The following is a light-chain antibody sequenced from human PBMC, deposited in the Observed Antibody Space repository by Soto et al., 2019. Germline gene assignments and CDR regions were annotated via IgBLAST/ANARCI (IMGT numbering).Light chain of an antibody. CDR3: SSYTSSSSYV. CDR2: DVS. Sequence: QSALTQPASVSGSPGQSITISCTGTSSDVGGYNYVSWYQQHPGKAPKLMIYDVSNRPSGVSNRFSGSKSGNTASLTISGLRAEDEADYYCSSYTSSSSYVFGTVTKLTVL. CDR1: SSDVGGYNY. J-gene: IGLJ1*01. V-gene: IGLV2-14*01.